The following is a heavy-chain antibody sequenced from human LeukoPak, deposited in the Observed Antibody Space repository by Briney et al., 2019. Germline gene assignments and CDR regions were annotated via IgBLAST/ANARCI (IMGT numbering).Heavy chain of an antibody. CDR1: GFTFSSYR. Sequence: GGSLRLSCAASGFTFSSYRMNWVRQAPGKELDWVSSISSSHNNIYYADSVKGRFSISRDNAKNSLYLQMNSLRAEDTAVYYCAELGITMIGGVWGKGTTVTISS. CDR3: AELGITMIGGV. V-gene: IGHV3-21*01. D-gene: IGHD3-10*02. J-gene: IGHJ6*04. CDR2: ISSSHNNI.